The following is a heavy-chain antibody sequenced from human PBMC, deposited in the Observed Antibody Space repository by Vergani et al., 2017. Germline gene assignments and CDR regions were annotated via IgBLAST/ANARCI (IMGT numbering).Heavy chain of an antibody. CDR2: ITSGSEYI. V-gene: IGHV3-21*06. J-gene: IGHJ5*02. D-gene: IGHD3-16*01. Sequence: EVQLTQAGGGLVKPGGSLRLSCAASGFTLSFYSLNWVRQAPGKGLEWVSSITSGSEYIYYADSVKGRFTISRDDAKNFLYLQLESLRAEDTAVYYCGRDPLGTGEDLCDPWGKGTLVTVSS. CDR1: GFTLSFYS. CDR3: GRDPLGTGEDLCDP.